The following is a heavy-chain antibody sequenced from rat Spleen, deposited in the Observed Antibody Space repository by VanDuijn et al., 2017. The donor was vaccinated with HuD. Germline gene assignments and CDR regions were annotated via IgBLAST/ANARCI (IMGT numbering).Heavy chain of an antibody. V-gene: IGHV5-31*01. CDR1: GFTFNDYW. J-gene: IGHJ2*01. CDR3: AVAGYGY. Sequence: EVQLVESGGGLVQPGRPLKLSCVASGFTFNDYWMTWIRQAPGKGLEWIASITNTGFSTYYPDSVKGRFTISRDNAKSTLYLQMNSLRSEDTATYYCAVAGYGYWGQGVVVTVSS. D-gene: IGHD4-3*01. CDR2: ITNTGFST.